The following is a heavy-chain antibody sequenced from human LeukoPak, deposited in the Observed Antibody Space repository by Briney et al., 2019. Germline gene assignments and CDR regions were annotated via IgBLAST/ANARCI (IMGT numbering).Heavy chain of an antibody. Sequence: GGSLRLSCAASGFTFSSYGMHWVRQAPGKGLEWVAFIRYDGSNKYYADSVKGRFTISRDNSKNTLYLQMNSLRAEDTAVYYCAKNVRFGSRHYFDYWGQGTLVTVSS. CDR2: IRYDGSNK. D-gene: IGHD3-10*01. J-gene: IGHJ4*02. CDR3: AKNVRFGSRHYFDY. CDR1: GFTFSSYG. V-gene: IGHV3-30*02.